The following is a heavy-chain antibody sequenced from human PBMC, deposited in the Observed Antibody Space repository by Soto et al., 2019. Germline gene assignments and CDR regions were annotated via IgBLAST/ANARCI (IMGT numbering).Heavy chain of an antibody. Sequence: GGSLRLSCTASGFTFSNYGMHWVRQAPGKGLEWVAVIWYDGSNQYYADSVKGRFTISRDNSKNTLYLQMNSLRAEDTAVYYCARGYCTNGVCPHAWGVVYYYYYGMDVWGQGTTVTVSS. CDR3: ARGYCTNGVCPHAWGVVYYYYYGMDV. V-gene: IGHV3-33*08. J-gene: IGHJ6*02. D-gene: IGHD2-8*01. CDR1: GFTFSNYG. CDR2: IWYDGSNQ.